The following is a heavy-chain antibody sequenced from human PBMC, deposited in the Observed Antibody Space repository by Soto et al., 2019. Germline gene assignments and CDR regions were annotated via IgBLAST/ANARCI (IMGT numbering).Heavy chain of an antibody. V-gene: IGHV1-2*04. D-gene: IGHD2-15*01. Sequence: QVQLVQSGAEVKKPGASVKVSCKASGYTFTGYYMHWVRQAPGQGLEWMGWINPNSGGTNYAQKFQGWVTMTRDTSISTAYMELSRLRSDDTAVYYCARERGYCSGGSCYGYYYYGMDVWGQGTTVTVSS. CDR3: ARERGYCSGGSCYGYYYYGMDV. J-gene: IGHJ6*02. CDR2: INPNSGGT. CDR1: GYTFTGYY.